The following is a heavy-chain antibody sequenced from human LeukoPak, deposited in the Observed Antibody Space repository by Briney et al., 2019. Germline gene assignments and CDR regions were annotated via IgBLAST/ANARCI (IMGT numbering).Heavy chain of an antibody. D-gene: IGHD6-13*01. J-gene: IGHJ4*02. CDR2: INYIGSP. V-gene: IGHV4-39*01. Sequence: PSETLSLTCSVSRGSISSRRYSWGWLRRPPGKGLEWIGSINYIGSPYYNPSLNSRVTISEDTSKNQFSLKLSSVIAADTAVYYCARQIGEAIAGGGSFDFWGQGTLVTVSS. CDR3: ARQIGEAIAGGGSFDF. CDR1: RGSISSRRYS.